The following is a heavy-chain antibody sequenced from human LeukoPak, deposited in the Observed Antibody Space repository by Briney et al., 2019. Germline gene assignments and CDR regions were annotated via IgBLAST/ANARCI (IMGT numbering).Heavy chain of an antibody. D-gene: IGHD1-7*01. V-gene: IGHV4-59*01. CDR3: ASGTMLYWFDS. J-gene: IGHJ5*01. CDR2: IYYSGST. Sequence: SETLSLTCTVSGGSISSYYWSWIRQPPGKGLEWIGYIYYSGSTNYNPSLKSRVTISVDTSKNLFSLKLNSVTAADTAVYYCASGTMLYWFDSWGQGTRVTVSS. CDR1: GGSISSYY.